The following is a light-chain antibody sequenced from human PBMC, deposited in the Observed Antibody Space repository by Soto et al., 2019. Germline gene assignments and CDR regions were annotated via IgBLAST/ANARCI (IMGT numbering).Light chain of an antibody. CDR2: DAS. V-gene: IGKV1-5*01. CDR3: QQYNTYWT. CDR1: QTISHW. J-gene: IGKJ1*01. Sequence: DIHLTQSPSTLSASVGDRVTITCRASQTISHWLAWYQQKPGKAPKLLIFDASSLENGVPSRFSGRGSGSEFTLTITDLQSDDFATYYCQQYNTYWTFGQGTKVEI.